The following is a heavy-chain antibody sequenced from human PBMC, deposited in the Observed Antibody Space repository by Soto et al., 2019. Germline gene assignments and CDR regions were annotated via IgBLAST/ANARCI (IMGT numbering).Heavy chain of an antibody. Sequence: TSETLSLTCTVSGGSISSYYWSWIRQPPGKGLEWIGYIYYSGSTNYNPSLKSRVTISLDTSKNQFSLKLSSVTAADTAVYYCARLLFGAANWFDPWGQGTLVTVSS. CDR1: GGSISSYY. D-gene: IGHD3-10*01. CDR3: ARLLFGAANWFDP. CDR2: IYYSGST. J-gene: IGHJ5*02. V-gene: IGHV4-59*01.